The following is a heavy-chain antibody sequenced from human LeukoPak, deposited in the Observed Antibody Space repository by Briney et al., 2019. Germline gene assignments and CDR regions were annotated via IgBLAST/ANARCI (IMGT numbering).Heavy chain of an antibody. Sequence: GGSLRLSCAASGFTFSSYWMHWVRQAPGMGLVWVSRTHSDGRSTSYADSVEGRFTISRDNAKNTLYLQMNSLRAEDTAVYYCARDDVVVVPAAMPAHPDYYYGMDVWGQGTTVTVS. J-gene: IGHJ6*02. CDR3: ARDDVVVVPAAMPAHPDYYYGMDV. V-gene: IGHV3-74*01. D-gene: IGHD2-2*01. CDR1: GFTFSSYW. CDR2: THSDGRST.